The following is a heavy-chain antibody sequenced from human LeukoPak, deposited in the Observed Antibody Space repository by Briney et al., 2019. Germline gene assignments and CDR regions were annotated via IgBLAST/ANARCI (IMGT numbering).Heavy chain of an antibody. CDR2: IYYSGST. Sequence: SETLSLTCTVSGGSISSSSYYWGWIRQPPGKGLEWIGSIYYSGSTYYNPSLKSRVTISVDTSKNQFSLKLSSVTAADTAVYYCAREVGGRMDVWGKGTTVTVSS. CDR3: AREVGGRMDV. CDR1: GGSISSSSYY. D-gene: IGHD3-10*01. V-gene: IGHV4-39*01. J-gene: IGHJ6*03.